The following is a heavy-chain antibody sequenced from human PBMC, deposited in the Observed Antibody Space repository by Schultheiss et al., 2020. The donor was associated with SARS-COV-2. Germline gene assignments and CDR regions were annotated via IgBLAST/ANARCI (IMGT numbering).Heavy chain of an antibody. CDR1: GGSISSYY. V-gene: IGHV4-59*12. CDR3: ARVARSGYFV. CDR2: IYYSGST. J-gene: IGHJ4*02. D-gene: IGHD3-3*01. Sequence: SQTLSLTCTVSGGSISSYYWSWIRQPPGKGLEWIGYIYYSGSTNYNPSLKSRVTISVDTSKNQFSLKLSSVTAADTAVYYCARVARSGYFVWGQGTLVTVSS.